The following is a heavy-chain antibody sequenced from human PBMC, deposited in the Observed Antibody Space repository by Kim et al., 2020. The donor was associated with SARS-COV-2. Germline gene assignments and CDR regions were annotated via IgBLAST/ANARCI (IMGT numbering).Heavy chain of an antibody. CDR1: GFTVSSNY. Sequence: GGSLRLSCAASGFTVSSNYMSWVRQAPGKGLEWVSVIYSGGSTYYADSVKGRFTISRDNSKNTLYLQMNSLRDEDTAVYYCATTTVVIGGADYWGQGTLVTVSS. V-gene: IGHV3-53*01. CDR3: ATTTVVIGGADY. CDR2: IYSGGST. D-gene: IGHD2-21*01. J-gene: IGHJ4*02.